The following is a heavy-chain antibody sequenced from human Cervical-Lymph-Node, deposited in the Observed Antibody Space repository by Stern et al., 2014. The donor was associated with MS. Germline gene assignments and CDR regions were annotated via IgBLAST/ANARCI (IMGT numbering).Heavy chain of an antibody. Sequence: VQLEESGPGLVKPSQTLSLTCTVSGVSISNYAYYWSWIRQHPGKGLEWIGYIYYSGSTYYNPSLKSRLTMSIDTSKNQFSLSLSSVTAADTAVYYCARRGDGYSPFWDYWGQGSLVTVSS. V-gene: IGHV4-31*03. CDR3: ARRGDGYSPFWDY. J-gene: IGHJ4*02. CDR2: IYYSGST. CDR1: GVSISNYAYY. D-gene: IGHD5-24*01.